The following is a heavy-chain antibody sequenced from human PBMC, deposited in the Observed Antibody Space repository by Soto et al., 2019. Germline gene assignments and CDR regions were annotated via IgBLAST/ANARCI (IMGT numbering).Heavy chain of an antibody. Sequence: GGSLRLSCAASGFTFSSYDMHWVRQATGKGLEWVSSIGTAGDTYYPGSVKGRFTISRENAKNSLYLQMNSLRAGDTAVYYCARMKLGYCSGGSCGPPGYNYYGMDVWGQGTTVTVSS. CDR2: IGTAGDT. V-gene: IGHV3-13*01. D-gene: IGHD2-15*01. CDR1: GFTFSSYD. CDR3: ARMKLGYCSGGSCGPPGYNYYGMDV. J-gene: IGHJ6*01.